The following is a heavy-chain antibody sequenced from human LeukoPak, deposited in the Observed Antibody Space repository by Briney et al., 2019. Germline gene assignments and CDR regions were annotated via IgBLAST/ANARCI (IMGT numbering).Heavy chain of an antibody. CDR3: ARDSGDILTGYYPWDAFDI. CDR2: IHTNTGNP. D-gene: IGHD3-9*01. CDR1: GYTFTSYA. V-gene: IGHV7-4-1*02. J-gene: IGHJ3*02. Sequence: GASVKVSCKASGYTFTSYAMNWVRQAPGQGLEWMGWIHTNTGNPTYAQGFTGRFVFSLDTSVSTAYLQISSLKAEDTAVYYCARDSGDILTGYYPWDAFDIWGQGTMVTVSS.